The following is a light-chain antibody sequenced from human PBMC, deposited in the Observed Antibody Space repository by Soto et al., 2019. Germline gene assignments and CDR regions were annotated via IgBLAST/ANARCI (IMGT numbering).Light chain of an antibody. J-gene: IGLJ3*02. Sequence: QSALTQPASVSGSPGQSITISCTGTSSDVGGYNFVSWYQQHPGKAPRLMSFEVNTRPSGVSDRFSGSKSGNTASLTISGLQAEDEADYYCSSYTFSSTLVVFGGGTKVTVL. CDR1: SSDVGGYNF. CDR2: EVN. V-gene: IGLV2-14*01. CDR3: SSYTFSSTLVV.